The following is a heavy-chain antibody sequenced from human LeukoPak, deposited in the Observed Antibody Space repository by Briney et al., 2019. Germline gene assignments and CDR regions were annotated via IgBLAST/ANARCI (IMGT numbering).Heavy chain of an antibody. V-gene: IGHV3-23*01. D-gene: IGHD2-8*02. J-gene: IGHJ4*02. CDR3: ATYRQVLLPFES. Sequence: GGSLRLPCGASGFTFSTFAMIWVRQPPGKGLEGVSSICPSGGEIHYADSVRGRFTISRDNSKSTLPLQMNSLRAVDTAIYYCATYRQVLLPFESWGQGTLVTVSS. CDR1: GFTFSTFA. CDR2: ICPSGGEI.